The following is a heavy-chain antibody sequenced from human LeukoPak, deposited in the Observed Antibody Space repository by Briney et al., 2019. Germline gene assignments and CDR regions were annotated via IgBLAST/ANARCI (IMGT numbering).Heavy chain of an antibody. V-gene: IGHV3-23*01. CDR1: GFTFSSYG. CDR3: AKDRKLRSGGSCYSG. D-gene: IGHD2-15*01. Sequence: GGSLRLSCAASGFTFSSYGMSWVRQAPGKGLEWVSAISGSGGSTYYADSVKGRFTISRDNSKNTLYLQMNSLRAEDTAVYYCAKDRKLRSGGSCYSGWGQGTLVTVSS. CDR2: ISGSGGST. J-gene: IGHJ4*02.